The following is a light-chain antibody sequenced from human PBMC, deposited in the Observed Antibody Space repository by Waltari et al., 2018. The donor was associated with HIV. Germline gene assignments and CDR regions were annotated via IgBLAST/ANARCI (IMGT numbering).Light chain of an antibody. Sequence: EIVMTQSPLSLPVTPGEPASIPCRASQSLLHSNGNNYVDWYLQKPGQSPQFLIYLASSRAAGVPDRFTGSGSGTDFTLKISRVEAEDVGIYYCMQALQTPYTFGQGTKLE. J-gene: IGKJ2*01. CDR2: LAS. V-gene: IGKV2-28*01. CDR3: MQALQTPYT. CDR1: QSLLHSNGNNY.